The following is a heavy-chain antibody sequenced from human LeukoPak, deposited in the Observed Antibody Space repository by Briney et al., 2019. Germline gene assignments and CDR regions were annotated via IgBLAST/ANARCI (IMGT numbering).Heavy chain of an antibody. D-gene: IGHD4-17*01. Sequence: PGGSLRLSCAASGFTFSSYAMCWVRQAPGKGLEWVSAISGSGGSTYYADSVKGRFTISRDNSKNTLYLQMNSLRAEDTAVYYCARWAVVDYGDYDPLVRYFDYWGQGTLVTVSS. V-gene: IGHV3-23*01. CDR3: ARWAVVDYGDYDPLVRYFDY. CDR2: ISGSGGST. CDR1: GFTFSSYA. J-gene: IGHJ4*02.